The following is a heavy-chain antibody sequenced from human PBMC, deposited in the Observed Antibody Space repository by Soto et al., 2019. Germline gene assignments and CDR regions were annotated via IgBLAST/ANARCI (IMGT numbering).Heavy chain of an antibody. CDR1: GFTFSSYW. Sequence: EVQVVESGGGLVQPGGSLRLSCAASGFTFSSYWMSWVRQAPGKGLEWVANIKEDGSEKSYVDSVKGRFTISRDNAKNSLFLQMTSLRVEDTAVYYCGTHSRSRPWYWGQGTLVTVSS. CDR3: GTHSRSRPWY. CDR2: IKEDGSEK. V-gene: IGHV3-7*01. J-gene: IGHJ1*01. D-gene: IGHD3-22*01.